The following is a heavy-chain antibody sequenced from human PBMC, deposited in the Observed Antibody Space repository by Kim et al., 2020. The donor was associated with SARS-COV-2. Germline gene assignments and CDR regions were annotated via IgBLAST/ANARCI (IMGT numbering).Heavy chain of an antibody. D-gene: IGHD3-10*01. V-gene: IGHV4-4*09. Sequence: YNPSLRSRVAISVETSKNQLSLKLSSVTAADTAVYYCARNYGYGSGSFYSYWGQGILVTVSS. CDR3: ARNYGYGSGSFYSY. J-gene: IGHJ4*02.